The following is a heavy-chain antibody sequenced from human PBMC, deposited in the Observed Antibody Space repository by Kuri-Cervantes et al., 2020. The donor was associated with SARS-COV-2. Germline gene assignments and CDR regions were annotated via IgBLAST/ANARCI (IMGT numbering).Heavy chain of an antibody. CDR2: ISWNSGSI. J-gene: IGHJ6*02. CDR3: ARDRYDFWSGLGYYYYGMDV. Sequence: SLKISCAASGFTFDDYAVHWVRQAPGKGLEWVSGISWNSGSIGYADSVKGRFTISRDNAKNTLYLQMNSLRAEDTAVYYCARDRYDFWSGLGYYYYGMDVWGQGTTVTVSS. D-gene: IGHD3-3*01. CDR1: GFTFDDYA. V-gene: IGHV3-9*01.